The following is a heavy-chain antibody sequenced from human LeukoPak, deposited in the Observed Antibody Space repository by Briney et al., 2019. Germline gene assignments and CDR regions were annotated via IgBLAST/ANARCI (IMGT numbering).Heavy chain of an antibody. CDR1: GGSISSSSYY. J-gene: IGHJ6*03. V-gene: IGHV4-39*01. Sequence: SETLSLTCTVSGGSISSSSYYWGWIRQPPGKGLEWIGSIYYSGSTYYNPSLKSRVTISVDTSKNQFSLKLSSVTAADTAVYYCARGGRWAAALYYYYYMDVWGKGTTVTIPS. D-gene: IGHD6-13*01. CDR3: ARGGRWAAALYYYYYMDV. CDR2: IYYSGST.